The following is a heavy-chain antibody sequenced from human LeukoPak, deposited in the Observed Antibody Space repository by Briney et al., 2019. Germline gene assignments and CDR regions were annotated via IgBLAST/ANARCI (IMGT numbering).Heavy chain of an antibody. CDR3: ARLREDINWYFDY. V-gene: IGHV1-2*02. J-gene: IGHJ4*02. CDR1: GYTFPDYY. D-gene: IGHD1-1*01. CDR2: INPSSRGA. Sequence: ASVKVSCKASGYTFPDYYIHWVRQAPGQGLEWMGWINPSSRGADYVQKFQGRVTMTRDTSISTVYMEVSRLTSDDTAVYYCARLREDINWYFDYWGQGTLVAVSS.